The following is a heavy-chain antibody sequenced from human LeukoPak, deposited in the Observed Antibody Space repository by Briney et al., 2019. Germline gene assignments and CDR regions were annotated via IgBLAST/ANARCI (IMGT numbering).Heavy chain of an antibody. CDR1: GGSISSGGYS. CDR2: IYYSGST. D-gene: IGHD2-15*01. Sequence: PSETLSLTCAVSGGSISSGGYSWSWIRQPPGKGLEWIGYIYYSGSTYYNPSLKSRVTISVDTSKNQFSLKLSSVTAADTAVYYCARDPEYCSGGSCYRYYHAFDIWGQGTMVTVSS. CDR3: ARDPEYCSGGSCYRYYHAFDI. V-gene: IGHV4-30-4*08. J-gene: IGHJ3*02.